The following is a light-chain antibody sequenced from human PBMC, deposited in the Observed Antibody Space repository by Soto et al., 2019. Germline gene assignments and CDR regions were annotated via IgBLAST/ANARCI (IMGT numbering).Light chain of an antibody. CDR3: SSYTSSSTLV. Sequence: QSVLTQPASVSGSPGQSITISCTGTSTDVGGYNYVSWYQQLPGKAPKLMIYDVSNRPSGVSNRFSGSKSANTASLTISGLQAEDEADYYCSSYTSSSTLVFGTGTKLTVL. V-gene: IGLV2-14*01. CDR1: STDVGGYNY. J-gene: IGLJ1*01. CDR2: DVS.